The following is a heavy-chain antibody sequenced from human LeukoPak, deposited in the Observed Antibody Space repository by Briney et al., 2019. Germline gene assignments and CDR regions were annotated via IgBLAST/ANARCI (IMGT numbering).Heavy chain of an antibody. CDR3: ARDFGDGYNFPRMDV. CDR2: IIPILGIA. V-gene: IGHV1-69*04. J-gene: IGHJ6*02. D-gene: IGHD5-24*01. CDR1: GGTFSSYA. Sequence: SVKVSCKASGGTFSSYAISWVRQAPGQGLEWMGRIIPILGIANYAQKFQGRVTITADKSTSTAYMELSSLRSEDTAVYYCARDFGDGYNFPRMDVWGQGTTVTVSS.